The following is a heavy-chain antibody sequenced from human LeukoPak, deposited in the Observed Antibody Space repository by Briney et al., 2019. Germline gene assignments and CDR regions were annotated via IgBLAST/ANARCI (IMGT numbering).Heavy chain of an antibody. D-gene: IGHD3-16*02. J-gene: IGHJ4*02. Sequence: PGGSLRLSCAASGFTFSSYAMSWVRQAPGKGLEWVSAISGSGGSTYYADSVKGRFTISRDNSKNTLYLQMNSLRAEDTAVYYCAKDEGRQQLAFGGVIENDYWGRGTLVTVSS. V-gene: IGHV3-23*01. CDR2: ISGSGGST. CDR3: AKDEGRQQLAFGGVIENDY. CDR1: GFTFSSYA.